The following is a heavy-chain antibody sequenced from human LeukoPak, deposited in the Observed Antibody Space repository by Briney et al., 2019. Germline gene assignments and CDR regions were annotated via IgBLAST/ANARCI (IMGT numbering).Heavy chain of an antibody. CDR2: IYYTGST. D-gene: IGHD3-22*01. Sequence: SETLSLTCTVSGGSLSSYYWAWLRQPPGKELEWIGYIYYTGSTNYNPSLESRLTISVDTSKKQFSLKLRSVTAADTAVYYCARQGFYDSSDYYSPSFDYWGQGTLVTVSS. CDR3: ARQGFYDSSDYYSPSFDY. J-gene: IGHJ4*02. V-gene: IGHV4-59*08. CDR1: GGSLSSYY.